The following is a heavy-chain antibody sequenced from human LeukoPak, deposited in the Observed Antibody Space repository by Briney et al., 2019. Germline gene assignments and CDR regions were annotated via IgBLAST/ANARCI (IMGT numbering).Heavy chain of an antibody. CDR3: ARDRDWESFLGY. D-gene: IGHD3/OR15-3a*01. CDR2: IYSGGST. CDR1: GGSFSGYY. V-gene: IGHV3-53*04. Sequence: PSETLSLTCAVYGGSFSGYYWSWIRQPPGKGLEWVSVIYSGGSTYYADSVKGRFTISRHNSKNTLYLQMNSLRAEDTAVYYCARDRDWESFLGYWGQGTLVTVSS. J-gene: IGHJ4*02.